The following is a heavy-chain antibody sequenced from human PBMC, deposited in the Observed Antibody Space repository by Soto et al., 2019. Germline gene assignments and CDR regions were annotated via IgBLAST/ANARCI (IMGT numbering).Heavy chain of an antibody. CDR3: AGHKTTVTTAWWFDP. Sequence: SETLSLTCTVSGGSISSGDYYWSWIRQPPGKGLEWIGYIYYSGSTYYNPSLKSRVTISVDTSKNQFSLKLSSVTAADTAVYYCAGHKTTVTTAWWFDPWGQGTLVTVSS. CDR2: IYYSGST. V-gene: IGHV4-30-4*01. J-gene: IGHJ5*02. CDR1: GGSISSGDYY. D-gene: IGHD4-17*01.